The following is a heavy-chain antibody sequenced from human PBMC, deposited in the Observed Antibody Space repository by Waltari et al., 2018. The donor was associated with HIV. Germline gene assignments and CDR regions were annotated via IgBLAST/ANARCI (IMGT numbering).Heavy chain of an antibody. Sequence: QLQLQESGPGLVKPSETLSLTCTVSGGSISSSSYYWGWIRQPPGKGLEWIGSIYYSGSTYYNPSLKSRVTISVDTSKNQFSLKLSSVTAADTAVYYCARGKATLPLVYYYYGMDVWGQGTTVTVSS. CDR2: IYYSGST. CDR3: ARGKATLPLVYYYYGMDV. V-gene: IGHV4-39*01. CDR1: GGSISSSSYY. J-gene: IGHJ6*02. D-gene: IGHD5-12*01.